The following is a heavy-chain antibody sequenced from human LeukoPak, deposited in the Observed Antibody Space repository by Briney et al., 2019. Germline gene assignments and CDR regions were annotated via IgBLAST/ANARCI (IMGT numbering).Heavy chain of an antibody. J-gene: IGHJ3*02. CDR1: GGSISSSSYD. CDR2: MYYSGST. V-gene: IGHV4-39*01. D-gene: IGHD3-3*01. CDR3: ARHSRFLEWLSPGYAFDI. Sequence: SETLSLTCTVSGGSISSSSYDWGGIRQPRGKGLEWIVSMYYSGSTYYNQSSKSRITISVKRTKNRFELKLRSVTAADTAVYYCARHSRFLEWLSPGYAFDIWGQGTMVTVSS.